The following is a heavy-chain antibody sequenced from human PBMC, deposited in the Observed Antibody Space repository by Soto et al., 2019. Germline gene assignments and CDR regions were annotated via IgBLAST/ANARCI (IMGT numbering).Heavy chain of an antibody. D-gene: IGHD3-22*01. CDR2: INADGSAE. V-gene: IGHV3-43*02. CDR1: GFTFTDYA. Sequence: VQMVESGGGVVHPGGSLRVSCAVSGFTFTDYAVHWVRQSAGKGLEWVSFINADGSAEYYADSMRGRFTISRDNSKDSFYLQMNSLRLEDTAMYYCAQAKFYYDSSPYDSWGQETLVTVSS. CDR3: AQAKFYYDSSPYDS. J-gene: IGHJ4*02.